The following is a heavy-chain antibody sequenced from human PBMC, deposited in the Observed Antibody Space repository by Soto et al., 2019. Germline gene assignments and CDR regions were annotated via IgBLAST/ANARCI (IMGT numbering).Heavy chain of an antibody. D-gene: IGHD3-3*01. J-gene: IGHJ6*02. Sequence: GGSLRLSCAASGFTFSSYGMHWVRQAPGKGLEWVAVISYDGSNKYYADSVKGRFTISRDNSKNTLYLQMNSLRAEDTAVYYCAKDEGSITFFGVVINPSTYYYYYGMDVWGQGTTVTVSS. V-gene: IGHV3-30*18. CDR2: ISYDGSNK. CDR3: AKDEGSITFFGVVINPSTYYYYYGMDV. CDR1: GFTFSSYG.